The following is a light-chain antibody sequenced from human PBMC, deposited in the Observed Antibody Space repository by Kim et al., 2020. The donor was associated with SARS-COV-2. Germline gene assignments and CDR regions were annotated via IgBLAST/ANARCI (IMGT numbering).Light chain of an antibody. CDR2: EVS. CDR1: SSDVGGYNY. CDR3: SSFADSNLVV. Sequence: GQSVPLTCTGTSSDVGGYNYVSWYQHHPGKAPKLRIYEVSKRPSGVPDRFSGSRSGNTASLTVSGLQAEDEADYYCSSFADSNLVVFGGGTQLTVL. V-gene: IGLV2-8*01. J-gene: IGLJ2*01.